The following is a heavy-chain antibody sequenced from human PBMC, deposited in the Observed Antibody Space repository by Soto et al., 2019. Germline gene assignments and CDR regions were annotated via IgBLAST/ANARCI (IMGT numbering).Heavy chain of an antibody. CDR1: SGSISSYN. D-gene: IGHD3-10*01. J-gene: IGHJ4*02. CDR2: INYSGST. CDR3: ARENYYALDY. Sequence: SETLSLSCTVSSGSISSYNWNWVRQPPGKGLEWIGFINYSGSTHYNPSLKSRVTISLDTSKNQFSLKLNSVTAADTAVYYCARENYYALDYWGPGTLVTVSS. V-gene: IGHV4-59*01.